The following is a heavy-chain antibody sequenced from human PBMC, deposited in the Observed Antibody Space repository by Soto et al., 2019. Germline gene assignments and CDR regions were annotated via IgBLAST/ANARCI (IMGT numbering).Heavy chain of an antibody. V-gene: IGHV3-23*01. D-gene: IGHD3-3*01. CDR1: GFTFSDYW. CDR2: ISGSGGST. Sequence: GGSLRLSCAASGFTFSDYWMHWVRQAPGKGPVWVSAISGSGGSTYYADSVKGRFTISRDNSKNTLYLQMNSLRAEDTAVYYCAKDPSEITIFGVATHYGMDVWGQGTTVTVSS. CDR3: AKDPSEITIFGVATHYGMDV. J-gene: IGHJ6*02.